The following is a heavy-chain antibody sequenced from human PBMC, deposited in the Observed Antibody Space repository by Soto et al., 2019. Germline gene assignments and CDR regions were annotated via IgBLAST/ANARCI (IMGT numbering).Heavy chain of an antibody. Sequence: QPGGSLRLSCAASGFTFSSYGMHWVRQAPGKGLEWVAVISYDGSNKYYADSVKGRFTISRDNSKNTLYLQMNSLRAEDTAVYYCAKGGYSSSWYWFDPWGQGTLVTVSS. D-gene: IGHD6-13*01. V-gene: IGHV3-30*18. J-gene: IGHJ5*02. CDR2: ISYDGSNK. CDR3: AKGGYSSSWYWFDP. CDR1: GFTFSSYG.